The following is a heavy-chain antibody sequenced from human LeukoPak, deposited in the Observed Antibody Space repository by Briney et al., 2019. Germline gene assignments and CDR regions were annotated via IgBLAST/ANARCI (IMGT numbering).Heavy chain of an antibody. V-gene: IGHV1-2*02. D-gene: IGHD3-10*01. CDR1: GYTFTGYY. Sequence: ASVEVSCKASGYTFTGYYMHWVRQAPGQGLEWMGWINPNSGGTNYAQKFQGRVTMTRDTSISTAYMELSRLTSDDTAVYYCARNMVRGSPVGIYWYFDLWGRGTLVTVSS. CDR3: ARNMVRGSPVGIYWYFDL. J-gene: IGHJ2*01. CDR2: INPNSGGT.